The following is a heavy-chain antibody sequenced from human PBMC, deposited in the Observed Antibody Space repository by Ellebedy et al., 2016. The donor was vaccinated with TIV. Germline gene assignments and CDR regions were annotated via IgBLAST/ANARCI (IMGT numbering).Heavy chain of an antibody. V-gene: IGHV1-69*04. D-gene: IGHD4-17*01. CDR2: IIPLLGIA. Sequence: ASVKVSCKASGGTFSSYAISWVRQAPGQGLEWMGRIIPLLGIANYAQKFQGRVTITADKSTSTAYMEVNRLRSEDTAVYYCARGSGGSYGMDVWGQGTLVAVSS. CDR1: GGTFSSYA. J-gene: IGHJ4*02. CDR3: ARGSGGSYGMDV.